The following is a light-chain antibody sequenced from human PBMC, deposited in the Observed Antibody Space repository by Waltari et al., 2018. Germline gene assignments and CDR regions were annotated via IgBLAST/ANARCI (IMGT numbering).Light chain of an antibody. CDR1: QSVGTF. CDR2: DAS. Sequence: EIVLTQPPATLSLSPGETATLSCRASQSVGTFLAWYPQKPGQAPRLLIYDASNRAAGIPARFRGSGSGTDFTLTISSLEAEDFAVYYCQQRANWTPHTFGQGAKLEIK. J-gene: IGKJ2*01. CDR3: QQRANWTPHT. V-gene: IGKV3-11*01.